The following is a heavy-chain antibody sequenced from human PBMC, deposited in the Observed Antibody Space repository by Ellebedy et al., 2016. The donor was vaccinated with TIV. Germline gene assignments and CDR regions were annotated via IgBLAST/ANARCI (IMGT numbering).Heavy chain of an antibody. CDR2: IIPIFGTA. CDR1: GGTFSSYA. V-gene: IGHV1-69*13. CDR3: ARRPRWLQFSYGMDV. J-gene: IGHJ6*02. D-gene: IGHD5-24*01. Sequence: SVKVSCXASGGTFSSYAISWVRQAPGQGLEWMGGIIPIFGTANYAQKFQGRVTITADESTSTAYMELSSLRSEDTAVYYCARRPRWLQFSYGMDVWGQGTTVTVSS.